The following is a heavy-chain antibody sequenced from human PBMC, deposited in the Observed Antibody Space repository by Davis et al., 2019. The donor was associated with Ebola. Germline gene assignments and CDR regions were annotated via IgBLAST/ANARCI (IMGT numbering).Heavy chain of an antibody. CDR2: IKQDGSEK. CDR3: AREGEVWITFPDY. CDR1: GFSFSSYW. D-gene: IGHD3-16*01. Sequence: GESLKISCAASGFSFSSYWMSWVRQAPGKGLEWVANIKQDGSEKYYVDSVEGRFTISRDNAKNSLYLQMNSLRAEDTAVYYCAREGEVWITFPDYWGQGTLVTVSS. V-gene: IGHV3-7*03. J-gene: IGHJ4*02.